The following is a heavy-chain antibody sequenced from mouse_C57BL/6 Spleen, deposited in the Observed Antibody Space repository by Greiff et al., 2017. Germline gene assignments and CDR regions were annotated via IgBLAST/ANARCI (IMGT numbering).Heavy chain of an antibody. CDR2: IWGDGST. J-gene: IGHJ4*01. Sequence: VKLVESGPGLVAPSQSLSITCTVSGFSLTSYGVSWVRQPPGKGLEWLGVIWGDGSTNYHSALISRLSISKDNSKSQVFLKLNSLQTDDTATYXCAKGRLRRDYYAMDYWGQGTSVTVSS. CDR1: GFSLTSYG. CDR3: AKGRLRRDYYAMDY. V-gene: IGHV2-3*01. D-gene: IGHD2-4*01.